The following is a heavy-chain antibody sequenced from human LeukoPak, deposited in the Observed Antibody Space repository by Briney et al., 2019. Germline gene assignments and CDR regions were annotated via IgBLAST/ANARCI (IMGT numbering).Heavy chain of an antibody. CDR3: ARDGGSSWSHQYGLDV. V-gene: IGHV4-59*01. CDR1: GGSINSYY. D-gene: IGHD6-13*01. J-gene: IGHJ6*02. CDR2: VYYNGNI. Sequence: SGTLSLTCTVSGGSINSYYWSWIRQPPGKGLEWIGYVYYNGNINYNPSFKSRVTISVDTSKNQFSLKLSSVTAADTAVYYCARDGGSSWSHQYGLDVWGQGTTVTVSS.